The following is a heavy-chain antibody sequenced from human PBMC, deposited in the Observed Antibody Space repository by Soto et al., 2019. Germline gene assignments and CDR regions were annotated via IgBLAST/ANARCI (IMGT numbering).Heavy chain of an antibody. CDR1: GFTFSSYS. CDR3: ARGDTAMVTGIDY. J-gene: IGHJ4*02. Sequence: GGSLRLSCAASGFTFSSYSMNWVRQAPGKGLEWVSSISSSSSYIYYADSVKGRFTISRDNAKNSLYLQMNSLRAEDTAVYYCARGDTAMVTGIDYWGRGTLVTVSS. V-gene: IGHV3-21*01. D-gene: IGHD5-18*01. CDR2: ISSSSSYI.